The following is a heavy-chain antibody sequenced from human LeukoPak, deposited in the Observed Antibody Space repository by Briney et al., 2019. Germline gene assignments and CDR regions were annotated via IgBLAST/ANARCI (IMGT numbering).Heavy chain of an antibody. V-gene: IGHV3-30-3*01. CDR3: ARGIFGYYDSWSGPGDS. CDR1: GFTFSSYA. Sequence: GGSLRLSCAASGFTFSSYAMHWVRQAPGKGLEWVAVISYDGSNKYYADSVKGRFTISRDNAKNSLYLQMNSLSAEDTALYYCARGIFGYYDSWSGPGDSWGQGILVTVSS. CDR2: ISYDGSNK. J-gene: IGHJ4*02. D-gene: IGHD3-3*01.